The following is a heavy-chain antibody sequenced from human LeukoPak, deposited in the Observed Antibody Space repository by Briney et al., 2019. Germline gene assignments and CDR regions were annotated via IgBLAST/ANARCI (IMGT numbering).Heavy chain of an antibody. CDR1: GGSISSYY. J-gene: IGHJ6*02. V-gene: IGHV4-59*06. D-gene: IGHD5-18*01. CDR3: ARDLRGYSYGTGYYYGMDV. Sequence: SETLSLTCTVSGGSISSYYWSWIRQHPGKGLEWIGYIYYSGSTYYNPSLKSRVTISVDTSKNQFSLKLSSVTAADTAVYYCARDLRGYSYGTGYYYGMDVWGQGTTVTVSS. CDR2: IYYSGST.